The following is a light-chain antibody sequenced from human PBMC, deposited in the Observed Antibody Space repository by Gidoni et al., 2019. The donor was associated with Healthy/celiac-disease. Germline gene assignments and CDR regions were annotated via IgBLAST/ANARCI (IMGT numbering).Light chain of an antibody. J-gene: IGKJ2*01. CDR3: QQSYSTPPYT. V-gene: IGKV1-39*01. CDR1: QSISSY. Sequence: DIQMTQSPSSLSASVGDRVTITCRASQSISSYLNGYQQKPGKAPKLLIYAASSLQSGVPSRFSGSGSGTDFTLTISSLQPEDFATYYCQQSYSTPPYTFXXXTKLEIK. CDR2: AAS.